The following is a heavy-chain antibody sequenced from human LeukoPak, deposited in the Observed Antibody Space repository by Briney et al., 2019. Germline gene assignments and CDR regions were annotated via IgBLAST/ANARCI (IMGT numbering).Heavy chain of an antibody. D-gene: IGHD5-24*01. J-gene: IGHJ4*02. CDR3: ARGRHLHRDPRVFDY. CDR2: INHSGST. V-gene: IGHV4-34*01. CDR1: GGPFSGYY. Sequence: SETLSLTCAVYGGPFSGYYWSWIRQPPGKGLEWIGEINHSGSTNYNPSLKSRVTISVDTSKNRFSLKLSSVTAADTAVYYCARGRHLHRDPRVFDYWGQGTLVTVSS.